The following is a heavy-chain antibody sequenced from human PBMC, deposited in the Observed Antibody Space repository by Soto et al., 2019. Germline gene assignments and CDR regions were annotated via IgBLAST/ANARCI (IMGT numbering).Heavy chain of an antibody. V-gene: IGHV1-46*03. CDR2: INPSGGST. D-gene: IGHD3-3*01. CDR1: GYTFTSYG. Sequence: ASVKVSCKASGYTFTSYGISWVRQAPGQGLEWMGIINPSGGSTSYAQKFQGRVTMTRDTSTSTVYMELSSLRSEDTAVYYCARDPSYDFWTGYRNYWGQGTLVTVSS. CDR3: ARDPSYDFWTGYRNY. J-gene: IGHJ4*02.